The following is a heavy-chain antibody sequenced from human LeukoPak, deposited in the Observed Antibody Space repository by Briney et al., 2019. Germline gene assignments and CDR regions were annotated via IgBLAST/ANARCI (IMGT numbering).Heavy chain of an antibody. CDR1: GFTFDDYT. CDR3: AKDGPTYRFGEFQTSSQFDY. D-gene: IGHD3-10*01. J-gene: IGHJ4*02. CDR2: ISWDGGST. Sequence: GGSLRLSCAASGFTFDDYTMHWVRQAPGKGLEWVSLISWDGGSTYYADSVKGRFTISRDNSKNSLYLQMNSLRTEDTALYYCAKDGPTYRFGEFQTSSQFDYWGQGTLVTVSS. V-gene: IGHV3-43*01.